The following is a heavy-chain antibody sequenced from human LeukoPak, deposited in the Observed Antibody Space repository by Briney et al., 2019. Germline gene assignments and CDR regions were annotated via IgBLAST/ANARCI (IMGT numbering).Heavy chain of an antibody. CDR2: ISGDGGST. D-gene: IGHD3-22*01. J-gene: IGHJ3*02. V-gene: IGHV3-43*02. CDR3: AKDWYYYDSSGYTHAFNI. CDR1: GFTFDDYA. Sequence: GGSLRLSCAASGFTFDDYAMHWVRQAPGKGLEWVSLISGDGGSTYYADSVKGRFTISRDNSKNSLYLQMNSLRTEDTALYYCAKDWYYYDSSGYTHAFNIWGQGTMVTVSS.